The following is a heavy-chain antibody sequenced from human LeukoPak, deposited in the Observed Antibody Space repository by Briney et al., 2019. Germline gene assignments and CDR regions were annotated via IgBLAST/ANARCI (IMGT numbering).Heavy chain of an antibody. D-gene: IGHD6-19*01. Sequence: ASVKVSCKASGYTFTSYGISWMRQAPGQGLEWMGRIIPILGIANYAQKFQGRVTITADKSTSTAYMELSSLRSEDTAVYYCARAPGEWLVRAFDIWGQGTMVTVSS. CDR3: ARAPGEWLVRAFDI. CDR1: GYTFTSYG. V-gene: IGHV1-69*04. J-gene: IGHJ3*02. CDR2: IIPILGIA.